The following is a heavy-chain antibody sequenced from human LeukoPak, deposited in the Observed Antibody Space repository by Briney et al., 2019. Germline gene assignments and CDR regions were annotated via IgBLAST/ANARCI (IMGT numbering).Heavy chain of an antibody. D-gene: IGHD1-1*01. J-gene: IGHJ4*02. V-gene: IGHV3-23*01. CDR1: GFTFSSYG. Sequence: PGRSLRLSCAASGFTFSSYGMHWVRQAPGQGLEWVSTIRHSGGSTYYADSVKGRFTISRDNSKNTLYLQMHSLRAEDTAVYYCAKDLELERGMADYFDYWGQGTLVTVSS. CDR2: IRHSGGST. CDR3: AKDLELERGMADYFDY.